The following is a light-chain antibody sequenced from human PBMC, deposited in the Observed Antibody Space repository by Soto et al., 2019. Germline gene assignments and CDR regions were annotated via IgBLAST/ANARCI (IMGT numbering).Light chain of an antibody. CDR1: SSDVGSYNI. J-gene: IGLJ1*01. CDR3: CSYAGTNTFV. CDR2: EGN. Sequence: QSALTQPASVSGSPGQSITISCTGTSSDVGSYNIVSWYQQHPGKAPKLMIYEGNKRPSGVSNRSSGSKSANTASLTISGLQTEDEADYYCCSYAGTNTFVFGTGTKVTVL. V-gene: IGLV2-23*01.